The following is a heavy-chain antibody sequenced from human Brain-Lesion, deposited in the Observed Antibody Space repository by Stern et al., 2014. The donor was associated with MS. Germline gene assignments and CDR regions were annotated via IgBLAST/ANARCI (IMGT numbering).Heavy chain of an antibody. Sequence: QVQLVESGAEVKKPGASVKVSCKVSGYTLTDFSMHWVRQAPRKGLEWMGGFDPEDGEKILAQKFQGRVTMTEDTYTTTAYTDLRSLRSEDTAVYYCSTLSPGAGGNYYRHFDFWGQGTLVSVSS. CDR3: STLSPGAGGNYYRHFDF. CDR1: GYTLTDFS. J-gene: IGHJ4*02. D-gene: IGHD1-26*01. V-gene: IGHV1-24*01. CDR2: FDPEDGEK.